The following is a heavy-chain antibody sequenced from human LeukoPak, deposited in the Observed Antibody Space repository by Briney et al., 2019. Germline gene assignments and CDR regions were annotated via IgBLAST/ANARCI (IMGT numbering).Heavy chain of an antibody. J-gene: IGHJ4*02. D-gene: IGHD4-17*01. CDR3: ARVNYGDYLPSFDY. CDR1: AYTFNDHY. CDR2: INPKSGGT. V-gene: IGHV1-2*02. Sequence: ASVKVSCKASAYTFNDHYIHWVRQAPGQGLEWMGWINPKSGGTNYAQKFRGRVTMTRDTSTSTVYMELSSLRSEDTAVYYCARVNYGDYLPSFDYWGQGTLVTVSS.